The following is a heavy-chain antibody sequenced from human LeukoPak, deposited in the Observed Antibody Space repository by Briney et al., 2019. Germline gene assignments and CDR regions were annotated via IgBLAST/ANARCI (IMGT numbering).Heavy chain of an antibody. D-gene: IGHD6-19*01. CDR3: ARDVTHGPGAVAGQATNWFDP. J-gene: IGHJ5*02. CDR1: GGSISSGSYY. V-gene: IGHV4-61*09. Sequence: SETLSLTCTVSGGSISSGSYYWSWIRQPAGKGLEWIGHIYTSGSTNYNPSLKSRVTISVDTSKNQFSLKLSSVTAADTAVYYCARDVTHGPGAVAGQATNWFDPWGQGTLVTVSS. CDR2: IYTSGST.